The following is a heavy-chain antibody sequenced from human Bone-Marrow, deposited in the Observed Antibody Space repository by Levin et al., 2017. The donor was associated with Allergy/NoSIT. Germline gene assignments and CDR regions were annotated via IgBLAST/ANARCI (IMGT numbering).Heavy chain of an antibody. V-gene: IGHV4-39*01. D-gene: IGHD2-2*01. CDR1: GGSISSSSYY. J-gene: IGHJ5*02. CDR2: IYYSGST. CDR3: ARQDIVVVPAAIGPLQTNWFDP. Sequence: SSETLSLTCTVSGGSISSSSYYWGWIRQPPGKGLEWIGSIYYSGSTYYNPSLKSRVTISVDTSKNQFSLKLSSVTAADTAVYYCARQDIVVVPAAIGPLQTNWFDPWGQGTLVTVSS.